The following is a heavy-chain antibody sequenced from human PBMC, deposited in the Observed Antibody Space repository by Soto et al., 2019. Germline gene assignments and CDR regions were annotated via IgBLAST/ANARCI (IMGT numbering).Heavy chain of an antibody. CDR3: TTKVVVAATDYYFDY. CDR2: IKTKTYGGTT. CDR1: SVSNAW. V-gene: IGHV3-15*07. J-gene: IGHJ4*02. D-gene: IGHD2-15*01. Sequence: SVSNAWMNWVRQAPGKGLEWVGRIKTKTYGGTTDYAAPVKGRFTISRDDSKNTLYLQMNSLKSEDTAVYYCTTKVVVAATDYYFDYWGQGTLVTVSS.